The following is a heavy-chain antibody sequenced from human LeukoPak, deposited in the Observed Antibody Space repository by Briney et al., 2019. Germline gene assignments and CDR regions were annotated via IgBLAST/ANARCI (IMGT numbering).Heavy chain of an antibody. CDR2: IYSGGST. J-gene: IGHJ5*02. V-gene: IGHV3-53*01. CDR3: ARDLLEPEMAA. CDR1: GFTVSSNY. Sequence: GGSLRLSCAASGFTVSSNYMSWVRQAPGKGLEWVSVIYSGGSTYYADSVRGRFTISRDKTKNTLFLLMNSLRVEDTAVYYCARDLLEPEMAAWGLGTLVTVSS. D-gene: IGHD5-24*01.